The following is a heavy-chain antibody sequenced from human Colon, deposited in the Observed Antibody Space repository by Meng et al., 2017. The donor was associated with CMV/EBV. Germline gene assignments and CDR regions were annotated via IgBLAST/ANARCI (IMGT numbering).Heavy chain of an antibody. CDR1: GFTFSTFE. V-gene: IGHV3-48*03. J-gene: IGHJ4*02. D-gene: IGHD6-19*01. CDR3: ARDSGYSSGWYED. Sequence: GGSLRLSCTASGFTFSTFEMNWVRQAPGKGLEWVAYISGSGNTIHYGDSVKGRFIISRDNSKNTVYLQLNSLRVEDTAVYYCARDSGYSSGWYEDWGQGTLVTVSS. CDR2: ISGSGNTI.